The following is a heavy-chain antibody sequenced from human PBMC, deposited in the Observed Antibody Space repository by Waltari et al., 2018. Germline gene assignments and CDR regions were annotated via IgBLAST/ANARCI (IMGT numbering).Heavy chain of an antibody. Sequence: QLQLQESGPGLVKPSATLSLTCTVSGRSLSSERDSCGWIRQPPGKGLEWIGIISYSGSTYYNPSLKSRVTISVDTSKNQFSLKLSSVTAADTAVYYCARLSYHIVTGYGWFDPWGLGTLVTVSS. V-gene: IGHV4-39*01. D-gene: IGHD3-9*01. J-gene: IGHJ5*02. CDR2: ISYSGST. CDR3: ARLSYHIVTGYGWFDP. CDR1: GRSLSSERDS.